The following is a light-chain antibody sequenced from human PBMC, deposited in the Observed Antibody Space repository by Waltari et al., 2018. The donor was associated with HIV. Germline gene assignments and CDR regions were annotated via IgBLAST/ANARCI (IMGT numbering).Light chain of an antibody. J-gene: IGLJ3*02. V-gene: IGLV2-14*01. CDR2: DVS. Sequence: QSALTQPASVSGSPGQSITISCTGTSSDVGGYNYVSWYQQHPGKAPKLMIYDVSNRPSGGSNRFSGSKSGNTASLTISGLQADDEADYYCSSYTSSSTVFGGGTKLTVL. CDR1: SSDVGGYNY. CDR3: SSYTSSSTV.